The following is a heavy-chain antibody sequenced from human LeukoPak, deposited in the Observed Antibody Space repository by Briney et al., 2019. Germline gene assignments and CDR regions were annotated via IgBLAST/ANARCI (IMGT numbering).Heavy chain of an antibody. CDR2: INPNSGGN. CDR1: GYIFTVHF. CDR3: ARGYGSGRREVFDI. D-gene: IGHD3-10*01. V-gene: IGHV1-2*02. Sequence: ASVNVSCKSSGYIFTVHFIHWVREAPGQGLGCMGWINPNSGGNNNAQKVQGRVTMTGDTSIRTAYMELRRLRSDDTAVYYCARGYGSGRREVFDIWGQGTRVTVSS. J-gene: IGHJ3*02.